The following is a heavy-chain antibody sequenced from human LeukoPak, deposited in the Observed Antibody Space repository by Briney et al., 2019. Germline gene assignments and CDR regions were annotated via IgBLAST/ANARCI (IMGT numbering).Heavy chain of an antibody. Sequence: PGGSLRLSCAASGFTFSSYAMSWVRQAPGKGLEWVSGISGSGGSTYYADSVKGRFTIFRDNSKNTLYLQMNSLRAEDTAVYYCARDGGYGVDYWGQGTLVTVSS. D-gene: IGHD5/OR15-5a*01. CDR2: ISGSGGST. J-gene: IGHJ4*02. CDR3: ARDGGYGVDY. V-gene: IGHV3-23*01. CDR1: GFTFSSYA.